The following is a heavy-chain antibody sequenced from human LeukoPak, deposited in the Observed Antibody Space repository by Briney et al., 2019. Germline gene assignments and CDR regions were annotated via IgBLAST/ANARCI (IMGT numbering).Heavy chain of an antibody. Sequence: GGSLRLSCAASGFTFSSYAMTWVRQAPGKGLEWVSVISGSGGGTNYADSVKGRFTISRDNSKNTLYLQMNSLRAEDTAVYYCAKSGSGYPHDAFDIWGQGTMVTVSS. D-gene: IGHD3-22*01. CDR1: GFTFSSYA. CDR2: ISGSGGGT. V-gene: IGHV3-23*01. CDR3: AKSGSGYPHDAFDI. J-gene: IGHJ3*02.